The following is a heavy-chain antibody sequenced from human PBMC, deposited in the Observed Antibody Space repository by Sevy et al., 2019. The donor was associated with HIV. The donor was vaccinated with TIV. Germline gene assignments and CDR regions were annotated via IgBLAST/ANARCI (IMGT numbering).Heavy chain of an antibody. J-gene: IGHJ4*02. CDR3: TTDSKKRGLSALLDY. CDR2: IRAKADTDAT. Sequence: GGFLRLSCAASGFTFSDSSIHWVRQASGKGLEWVGRIRAKADTDATPYAASVKGRFTISRDDSKNTLYLQMNSLKTEDTAIYYCTTDSKKRGLSALLDYWGQGTLVTVSS. CDR1: GFTFSDSS. D-gene: IGHD3-10*01. V-gene: IGHV3-73*01.